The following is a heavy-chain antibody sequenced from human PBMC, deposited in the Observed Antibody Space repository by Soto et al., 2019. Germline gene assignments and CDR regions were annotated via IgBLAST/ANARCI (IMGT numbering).Heavy chain of an antibody. CDR2: MNPNSGNT. CDR1: GYTFTSYD. V-gene: IGHV1-8*01. CDR3: ARELGYCTGGSCYYDY. D-gene: IGHD2-15*01. J-gene: IGHJ4*02. Sequence: GASVKVSCKASGYTFTSYDINWVRQANGQGLEWMGWMNPNSGNTGYAQKFQGRVTMTRNTSISTAYMELSSLRSEDTAVYYCARELGYCTGGSCYYDYWGQGTLVTVSS.